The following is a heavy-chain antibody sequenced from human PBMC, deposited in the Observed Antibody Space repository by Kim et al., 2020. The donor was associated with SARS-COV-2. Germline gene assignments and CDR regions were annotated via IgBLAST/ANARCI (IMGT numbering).Heavy chain of an antibody. J-gene: IGHJ4*02. CDR2: INHSGST. V-gene: IGHV4-34*01. CDR1: GGSFSGYY. D-gene: IGHD6-13*01. Sequence: SETLSLTCAVYGGSFSGYYWSWIRQPPGKGLEWIGEINHSGSTNYNPSLKSRVTISVDTSKNQFSLKLSSVTAADTAVYYCASPSSSWSTFDYWGQGTLV. CDR3: ASPSSSWSTFDY.